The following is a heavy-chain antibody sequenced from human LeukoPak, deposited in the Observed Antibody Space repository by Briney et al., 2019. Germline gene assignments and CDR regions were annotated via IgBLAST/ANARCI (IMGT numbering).Heavy chain of an antibody. CDR3: AKEDYNSRLRWLDP. D-gene: IGHD2-21*02. V-gene: IGHV3-23*01. CDR1: GFTSSNYA. J-gene: IGHJ5*02. CDR2: ISAKRGDT. Sequence: GGSLRLSCAASGFTSSNYAISWVRQVPGKGLEWVSAISAKRGDTYYADSVKGRFTISRDNSKNTLYLQMNSLTAEDTAIYYCAKEDYNSRLRWLDPRGQGTLVTVSS.